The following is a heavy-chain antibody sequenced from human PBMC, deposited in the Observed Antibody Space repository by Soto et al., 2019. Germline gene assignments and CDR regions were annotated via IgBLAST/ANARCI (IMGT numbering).Heavy chain of an antibody. J-gene: IGHJ5*02. D-gene: IGHD6-19*01. CDR1: GGSISSSSYY. Sequence: SETLSLTCTVSGGSISSSSYYWGWIRQPPGRGLEWIGSIYYSGSTYYNPSLKSRVTISVDTSKNQFSLKLSSVTAADTAVYYCARQHGSGLANNWFDPWGQGTLVTVSS. V-gene: IGHV4-39*01. CDR2: IYYSGST. CDR3: ARQHGSGLANNWFDP.